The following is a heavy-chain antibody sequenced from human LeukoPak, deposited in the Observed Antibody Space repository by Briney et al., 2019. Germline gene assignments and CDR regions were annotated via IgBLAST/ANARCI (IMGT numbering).Heavy chain of an antibody. CDR1: GYTFSYYV. J-gene: IGHJ4*02. D-gene: IGHD6-13*01. V-gene: IGHV3-33*01. CDR2: IWYDGSNK. Sequence: PGGSLRLSCAASGYTFSYYVMHWVRQAPGKGLEWVAVIWYDGSNKYYADSVKGRFTISRDKSKNTLYLLMNSLRADDTAVYYCARGSRRAAGALDSWGQGTLVTVSS. CDR3: ARGSRRAAGALDS.